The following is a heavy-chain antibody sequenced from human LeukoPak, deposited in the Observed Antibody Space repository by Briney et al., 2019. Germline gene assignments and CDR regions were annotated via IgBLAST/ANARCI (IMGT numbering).Heavy chain of an antibody. CDR1: GFTFSSYA. CDR3: ARASVGYYYYGMNV. D-gene: IGHD1-26*01. CDR2: ISYDGSNK. Sequence: PGRSLRLSCAASGFTFSSYAMHWVRQAPGKGLEWVAVISYDGSNKYYADSVKGRFTISRDNSKNTLYLQMNSLRAEDTAVYYCARASVGYYYYGMNVWGQGTTVTVSS. V-gene: IGHV3-30-3*01. J-gene: IGHJ6*02.